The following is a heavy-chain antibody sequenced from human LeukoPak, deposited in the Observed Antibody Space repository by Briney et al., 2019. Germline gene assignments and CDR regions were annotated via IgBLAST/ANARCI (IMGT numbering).Heavy chain of an antibody. CDR3: ARDPPDY. J-gene: IGHJ4*02. CDR1: GFTFSSYE. Sequence: GGSLRLSCAASGFTFSSYEMNWVRQAPGKGLEWVSYILNSGTTTYYADSVKGRFTISRDNAKNSLYMQMNSLRAEDTGVYYCARDPPDYWGQGILVTVSS. CDR2: ILNSGTTT. V-gene: IGHV3-48*03.